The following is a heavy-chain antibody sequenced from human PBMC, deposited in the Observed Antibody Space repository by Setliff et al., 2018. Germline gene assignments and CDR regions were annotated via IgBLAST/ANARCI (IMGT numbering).Heavy chain of an antibody. CDR1: GGSISSGVYY. CDR2: IYHGGKT. Sequence: SETLSLTCTVSGGSISSGVYYWGWTRQPPGKGLEWIGRIYHGGKTYYNTSLESRLTISVDTSKNQFSLKLTSVTAADTAIYYCARDTSSDWAAWFDPWSQGILVTVSS. D-gene: IGHD3-22*01. V-gene: IGHV4-39*07. J-gene: IGHJ5*02. CDR3: ARDTSSDWAAWFDP.